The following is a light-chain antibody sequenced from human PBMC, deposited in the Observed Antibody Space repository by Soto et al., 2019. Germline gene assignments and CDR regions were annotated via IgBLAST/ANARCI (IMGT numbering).Light chain of an antibody. CDR3: LQYYTTPEA. CDR2: WAS. V-gene: IGKV4-1*01. J-gene: IGKJ1*01. CDR1: QSILYSSNNKNY. Sequence: DIVMTQSPDSLAVSLGERATINCKSSQSILYSSNNKNYLAWYQQKPGQRPKLLIYWASSRESGVPDRFSGTGFWTDFTFNNNSLEAENAAVYYRLQYYTTPEAFGQGTKVEIK.